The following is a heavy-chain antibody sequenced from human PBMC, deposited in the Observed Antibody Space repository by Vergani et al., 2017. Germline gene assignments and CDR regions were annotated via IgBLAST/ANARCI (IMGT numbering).Heavy chain of an antibody. CDR3: ARSPPSRHVVDEDAFDI. CDR1: GYTFTSYG. Sequence: QVQLVQSGAEVKKPGASVKVSCKASGYTFTSYGISWVRQAPGQGLEWMGWISAYNGNTNYAQKLQGRVTMTTDTSTSTAYMELRSLRSDDTAVYYCARSPPSRHVVDEDAFDIWGQGTMVTVSS. J-gene: IGHJ3*02. D-gene: IGHD2-8*02. V-gene: IGHV1-18*01. CDR2: ISAYNGNT.